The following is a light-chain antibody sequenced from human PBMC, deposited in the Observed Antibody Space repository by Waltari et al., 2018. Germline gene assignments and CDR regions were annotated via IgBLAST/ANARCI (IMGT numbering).Light chain of an antibody. Sequence: DIQMTQSPSPLSASVGDRVTTTCWASQGISNDLGWYKQKPGKAPQRLLYAASSLQCGVRSSFSGSASATDVTLTISRLQPAGFATYYCRQHNNFPITLGQWTRLEIK. V-gene: IGKV1-17*01. CDR3: RQHNNFPIT. CDR2: AAS. J-gene: IGKJ5*01. CDR1: QGISND.